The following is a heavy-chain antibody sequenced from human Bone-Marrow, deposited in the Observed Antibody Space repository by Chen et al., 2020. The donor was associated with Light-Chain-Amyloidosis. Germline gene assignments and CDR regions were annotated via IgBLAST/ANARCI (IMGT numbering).Heavy chain of an antibody. V-gene: IGHV5-51*01. J-gene: IGHJ4*02. D-gene: IGHD5-12*01. CDR1: GYTFPNYW. CDR2: IYPDDSDA. Sequence: EVQLEQSGPEVKKPGESLKISCKGSGYTFPNYWIGWVRQMPGKGLEWMGVIYPDDSDARYSPSFEGQVTSSAGKSITTAYLQWRSLKASDTAMYYCARRRDGYNFDYWGQGTLVTVSS. CDR3: ARRRDGYNFDY.